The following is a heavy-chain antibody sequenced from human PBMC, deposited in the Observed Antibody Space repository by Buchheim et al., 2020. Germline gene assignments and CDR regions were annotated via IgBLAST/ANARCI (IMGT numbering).Heavy chain of an antibody. D-gene: IGHD6-19*01. CDR1: GFTFSSYA. V-gene: IGHV3-30-3*01. Sequence: QVQLVESGGGVVQPGRSLRLSYAASGFTFSSYAMHWVRQAPGKGLEWVAVISYDGSNKYYADSVKGRFTISRDNSKNTLYLQMNSLRAEDTAVYYCARDRTGIAVAGSIDYWGQGTL. CDR3: ARDRTGIAVAGSIDY. CDR2: ISYDGSNK. J-gene: IGHJ4*02.